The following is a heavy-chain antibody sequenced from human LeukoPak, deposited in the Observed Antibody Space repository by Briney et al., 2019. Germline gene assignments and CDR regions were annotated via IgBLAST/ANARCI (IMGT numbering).Heavy chain of an antibody. CDR1: GGSISSGVYY. V-gene: IGHV4-31*03. CDR2: IYYSGST. Sequence: SQTLSLTCTVSGGSISSGVYYWSWIRQHPGKGLEWIGYIYYSGSTYYNPSLKSRVTIPVDTSKNQFSLKLSSVTAADTAVYYCASREGVRVGYFDYWGQGTLVTVSS. D-gene: IGHD3-10*01. CDR3: ASREGVRVGYFDY. J-gene: IGHJ4*02.